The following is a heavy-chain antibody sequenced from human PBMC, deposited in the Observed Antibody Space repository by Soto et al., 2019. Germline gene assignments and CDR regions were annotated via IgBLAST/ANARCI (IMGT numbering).Heavy chain of an antibody. CDR2: IVVGSGNT. CDR3: AADPQSGFGPGSVRSPSYYYYGMDV. CDR1: GFTFTSSA. V-gene: IGHV1-58*01. D-gene: IGHD3-10*01. Sequence: GASVKVSCKASGFTFTSSAVQWVRQARGQRLEWIGWIVVGSGNTNYAQKFQERVTITRDMSTSTAYMELSSLRSEDTAVYYCAADPQSGFGPGSVRSPSYYYYGMDVWGQGTTVTVAS. J-gene: IGHJ6*02.